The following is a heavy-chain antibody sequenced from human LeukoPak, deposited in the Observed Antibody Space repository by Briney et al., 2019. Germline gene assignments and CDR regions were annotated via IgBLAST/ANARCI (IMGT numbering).Heavy chain of an antibody. J-gene: IGHJ5*02. D-gene: IGHD3-9*01. CDR1: GFTFTRSA. CDR2: IVVGSGNT. CDR3: AADQQARGYFDWLSYQFDP. V-gene: IGHV1-58*02. Sequence: SVKVSCKASGFTFTRSAMQRVRQARGQRLEWIGWIVVGSGNTKYAQKFQERVTITRDMSTSTAYMELSSLRSEDTAVYYCAADQQARGYFDWLSYQFDPWGQGTLVTVSS.